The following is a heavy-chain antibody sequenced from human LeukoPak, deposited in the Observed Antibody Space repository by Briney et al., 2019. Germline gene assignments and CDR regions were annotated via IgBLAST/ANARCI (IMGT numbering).Heavy chain of an antibody. Sequence: PGGSLRLSCAASGFTFSSSAMSWVRQAPGKGLEWVSAISNNGGYTYYADSVQGRFTISRDNSKNTLCLQMNSLRAEDTAVYYCAKQLGYCXDGSCYFPYWGQGTLVTVSS. CDR1: GFTFSSSA. J-gene: IGHJ4*02. CDR3: AKQLGYCXDGSCYFPY. D-gene: IGHD2-15*01. CDR2: ISNNGGYT. V-gene: IGHV3-23*01.